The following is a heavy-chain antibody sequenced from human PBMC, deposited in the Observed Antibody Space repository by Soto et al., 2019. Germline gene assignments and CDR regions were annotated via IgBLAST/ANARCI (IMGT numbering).Heavy chain of an antibody. J-gene: IGHJ4*02. V-gene: IGHV1-69*02. Sequence: QVQVVQSGAEVKKPESSVKVSCKPSGGTFNTYTVNWVRLAPGHGLEWMGRFIPILDMANYAQKFQDRVTITADRSTFTAYMELNSLTSDVTAVYYCAITYCRDNSCPRDFDFWGPGTRVTVSS. CDR2: FIPILDMA. D-gene: IGHD2-21*01. CDR3: AITYCRDNSCPRDFDF. CDR1: GGTFNTYT.